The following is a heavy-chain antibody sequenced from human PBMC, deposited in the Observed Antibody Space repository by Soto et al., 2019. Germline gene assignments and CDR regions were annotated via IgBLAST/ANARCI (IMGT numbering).Heavy chain of an antibody. J-gene: IGHJ6*03. V-gene: IGHV3-23*01. CDR2: ISGSGGST. CDR1: GFTFSSYA. D-gene: IGHD2-15*01. CDR3: AGRCSGGSCYSYYYYYMDV. Sequence: PGGSLRLSCAASGFTFSSYAMSWVRQAPGKGLEWVSAISGSGGSTYYADSVKGRFTISRDNSKNTLYLQMNSLRAEDTAVYYCAGRCSGGSCYSYYYYYMDVWGKGTTVTVSS.